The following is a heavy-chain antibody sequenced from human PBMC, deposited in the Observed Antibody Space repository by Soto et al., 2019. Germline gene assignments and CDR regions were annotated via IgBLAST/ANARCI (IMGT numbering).Heavy chain of an antibody. Sequence: QVQLVQSGAEVKKPGASVKVSCKASGYTFTSYDINWVRQATGQGLEWMGWMNPNSGNTGYAQKCQGRVTMNRNTSISTADMELSSLRSEDTAVYYCARGFPRHDYGDSVEYFQHWGQGTLVTVSS. CDR2: MNPNSGNT. CDR1: GYTFTSYD. CDR3: ARGFPRHDYGDSVEYFQH. J-gene: IGHJ1*01. V-gene: IGHV1-8*01. D-gene: IGHD4-17*01.